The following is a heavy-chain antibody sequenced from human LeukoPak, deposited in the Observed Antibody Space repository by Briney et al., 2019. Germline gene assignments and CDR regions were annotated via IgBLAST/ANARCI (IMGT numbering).Heavy chain of an antibody. CDR2: IKEDGSQK. Sequence: GGSLRLSCAASGFTFSSYWMTWVRQAPGKGPEWVANIKEDGSQKYYVGSVRGRFTISRDNAKNSLFLQMNSLRAEDTAVYYCARRGGSSSRRSPVDYWGQGTLVTVSS. J-gene: IGHJ4*02. CDR3: ARRGGSSSRRSPVDY. V-gene: IGHV3-7*01. D-gene: IGHD6-6*01. CDR1: GFTFSSYW.